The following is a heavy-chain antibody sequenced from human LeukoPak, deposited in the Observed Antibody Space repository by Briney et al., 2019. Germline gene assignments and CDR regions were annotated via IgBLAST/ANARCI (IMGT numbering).Heavy chain of an antibody. CDR3: ARDKDSSVYFDY. Sequence: PGGSLRLSCAASGFTFSSYSMNWVRQAPGKGLEWVSSISSSSSYIYYADSVKGRFTISRDNAKNPLYLQMNSLRAEDTAVYYCARDKDSSVYFDYWGQGTLVTVSS. CDR1: GFTFSSYS. D-gene: IGHD3-22*01. CDR2: ISSSSSYI. V-gene: IGHV3-21*01. J-gene: IGHJ4*02.